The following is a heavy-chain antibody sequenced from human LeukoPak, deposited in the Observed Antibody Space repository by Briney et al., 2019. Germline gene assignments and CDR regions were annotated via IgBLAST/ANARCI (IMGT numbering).Heavy chain of an antibody. CDR3: ARDSGTVSDAFDI. CDR2: INPSGGST. D-gene: IGHD4-11*01. CDR1: GYTFISYY. Sequence: ASVKVSCKASGYTFISYYIHWVRQAPGQGLEWMGIINPSGGSTRYAQKFQGRVTMTRDASTGTIYMELSSLRSEDTAVYFCARDSGTVSDAFDIWGQGTMVTVSS. J-gene: IGHJ3*02. V-gene: IGHV1-46*01.